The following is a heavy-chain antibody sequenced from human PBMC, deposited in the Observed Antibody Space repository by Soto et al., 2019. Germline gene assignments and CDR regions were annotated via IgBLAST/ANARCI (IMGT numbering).Heavy chain of an antibody. CDR2: IGTLSDT. D-gene: IGHD3-10*01. CDR1: GFAFSTFD. V-gene: IGHV3-13*01. CDR3: ARGRSFSYDSTPPPMFDP. Sequence: GGSLRLSCAGSGFAFSTFDIHWVRQAPGKGPEWVSGIGTLSDTFYEASVQGRFTISRQNAKNSVYLQMNSLRAGDTAFYYCARGRSFSYDSTPPPMFDPWGQGTLVTVSS. J-gene: IGHJ5*02.